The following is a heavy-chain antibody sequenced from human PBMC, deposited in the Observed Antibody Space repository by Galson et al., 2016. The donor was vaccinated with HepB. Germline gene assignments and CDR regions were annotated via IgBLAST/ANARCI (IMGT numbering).Heavy chain of an antibody. Sequence: SLRLSCAASGFTFSNSDMNWVRQAPGKGPEWISFVSSSGRTKYYADSVKGRFTISRDNAKNSLFLQMSGLRDEDTALYYCVRQIDSWGQGTLVTVSS. CDR3: VRQIDS. CDR1: GFTFSNSD. CDR2: VSSSGRTK. J-gene: IGHJ4*02. V-gene: IGHV3-48*02.